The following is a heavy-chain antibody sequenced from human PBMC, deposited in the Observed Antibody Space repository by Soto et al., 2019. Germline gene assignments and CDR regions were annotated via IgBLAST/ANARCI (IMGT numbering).Heavy chain of an antibody. Sequence: GGSLRLSCAASGFTFSSYGMHWVRQAPGKGLEWVAVISYDGSNKYYADSVKGRFTISRDNSKNTLYLQMNSLRAEDTAVYYCAKEPSSYYYMDVWGKGTTVTSP. CDR1: GFTFSSYG. J-gene: IGHJ6*03. CDR2: ISYDGSNK. V-gene: IGHV3-30*18. D-gene: IGHD2-15*01. CDR3: AKEPSSYYYMDV.